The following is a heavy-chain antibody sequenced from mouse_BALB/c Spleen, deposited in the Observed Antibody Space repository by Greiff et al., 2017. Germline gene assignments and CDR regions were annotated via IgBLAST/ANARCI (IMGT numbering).Heavy chain of an antibody. J-gene: IGHJ1*01. V-gene: IGHV2-2*02. CDR1: GFSLTSYG. CDR3: ARNEGAYWYFDV. Sequence: QVQLKESGPGLVQPSQSLSITCTVSGFSLTSYGVHWVRQSPGKGLEWLGVIWSGGSTDYNAAFISRLSISKDNSKSQVFCKMNSLQANDTAIYYCARNEGAYWYFDVWGAGTTVTVSS. CDR2: IWSGGST.